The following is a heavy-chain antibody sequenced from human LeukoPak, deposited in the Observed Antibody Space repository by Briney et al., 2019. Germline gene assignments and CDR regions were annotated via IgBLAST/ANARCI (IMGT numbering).Heavy chain of an antibody. CDR2: ISSSSSYI. J-gene: IGHJ4*02. D-gene: IGHD6-19*01. V-gene: IGHV3-21*01. CDR1: GFTFSNYG. CDR3: ARRGGGVAGTFDY. Sequence: GGSLRLSCAASGFTFSNYGMNWVRQAPGKGLEWVSFISSSSSYINYGDSVKGRFTISRDNAKSSLYLQMNSLRAEDTAVYYCARRGGGVAGTFDYWGQGTLVTVSS.